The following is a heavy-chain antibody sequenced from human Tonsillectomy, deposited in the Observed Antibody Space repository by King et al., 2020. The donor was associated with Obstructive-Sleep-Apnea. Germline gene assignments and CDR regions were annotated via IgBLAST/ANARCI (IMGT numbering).Heavy chain of an antibody. Sequence: VQLVESGGGLVQPGGSLRLSCAASGFTFSNYAMSWVRQAPGKGLGWGSDISGSGASTYYADSVKGRFTISRDNAKNTLYLQVNSLRAEDTAVYYCAKAREKYTVTTFDYWGQGTLVTVSS. D-gene: IGHD4-17*01. CDR3: AKAREKYTVTTFDY. CDR1: GFTFSNYA. J-gene: IGHJ4*02. CDR2: ISGSGAST. V-gene: IGHV3-23*04.